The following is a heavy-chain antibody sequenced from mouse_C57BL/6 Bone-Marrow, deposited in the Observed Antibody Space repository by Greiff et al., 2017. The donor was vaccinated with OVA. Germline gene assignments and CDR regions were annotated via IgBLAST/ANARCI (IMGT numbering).Heavy chain of an antibody. D-gene: IGHD1-1*01. J-gene: IGHJ2*01. CDR3: ARATVVAYYCDY. CDR1: GFTFSDYY. Sequence: EVKLVESEGGLVQPGSSMKLSCTASGFTFSDYYMAWVRQVPEKGLEWVANINYDGSSTYYLDSLKSRFIISRDNAKNILYLQMSSLKSEDTATYYCARATVVAYYCDYWGQGTTLTVSS. CDR2: INYDGSST. V-gene: IGHV5-16*01.